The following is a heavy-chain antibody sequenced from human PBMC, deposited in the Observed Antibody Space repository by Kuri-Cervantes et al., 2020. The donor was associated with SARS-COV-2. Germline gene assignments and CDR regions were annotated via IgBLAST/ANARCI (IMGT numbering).Heavy chain of an antibody. D-gene: IGHD3-22*01. J-gene: IGHJ4*02. CDR2: ITTSGSAV. V-gene: IGHV3-48*03. CDR1: GFTFSSYE. Sequence: GESLKISCVASGFTFSSYEMNWVRQAPGKGLEWVSWITTSGSAVYYADSVKGRFTISRDNAKNSLYLQMNSLRADDTALYYCARKGLDSSGYSLGYDWGQGTLVTVSS. CDR3: ARKGLDSSGYSLGYD.